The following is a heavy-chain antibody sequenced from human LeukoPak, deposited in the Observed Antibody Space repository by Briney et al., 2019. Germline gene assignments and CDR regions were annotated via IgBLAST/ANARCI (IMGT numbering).Heavy chain of an antibody. CDR2: ISGSGVST. Sequence: PGGSVRLSCAASGFTFTSYAMSWVRQAPGKGLEWVSAISGSGVSTYYADSVKGRFTISRDNSKNTLYLHMNSLRAEDTALYYCAKDKSKGELRGNEFDYWGQGTLVIVSS. J-gene: IGHJ4*02. D-gene: IGHD1-7*01. CDR1: GFTFTSYA. V-gene: IGHV3-23*01. CDR3: AKDKSKGELRGNEFDY.